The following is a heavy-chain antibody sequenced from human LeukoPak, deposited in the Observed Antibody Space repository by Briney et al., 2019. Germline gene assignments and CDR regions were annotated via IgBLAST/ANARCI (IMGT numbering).Heavy chain of an antibody. CDR2: IIPIFGTA. D-gene: IGHD6-13*01. CDR1: GGTFSSYA. J-gene: IGHJ5*02. V-gene: IGHV1-69*13. CDR3: ARGIAAAGRPGDWFDP. Sequence: ASVKVSCKASGGTFSSYAISWVRQAPGQGLEWMGGIIPIFGTANYAQKFQGRVTITADESTSTAYMELSSLRSEDTAVYYCARGIAAAGRPGDWFDPWGQGTLVTVSS.